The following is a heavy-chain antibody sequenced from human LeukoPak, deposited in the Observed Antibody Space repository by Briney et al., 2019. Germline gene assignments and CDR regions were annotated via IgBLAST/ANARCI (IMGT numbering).Heavy chain of an antibody. D-gene: IGHD3-3*01. V-gene: IGHV4-30-2*01. J-gene: IGHJ6*02. CDR2: IYHSGST. CDR3: ARGGTIFGRGYYYGMDV. CDR1: GGSISSGDYY. Sequence: TLSLTCTVSGGSISSGDYYWSWIRQPPGKGLEWIGYIYHSGSTYYNPSPKSRVTISVDRSKNQFSLKLSSVTAADTAVYYCARGGTIFGRGYYYGMDVWGQGTTVTVSS.